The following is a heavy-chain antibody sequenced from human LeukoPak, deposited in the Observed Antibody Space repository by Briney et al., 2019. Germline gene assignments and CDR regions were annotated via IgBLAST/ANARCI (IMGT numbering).Heavy chain of an antibody. D-gene: IGHD6-19*01. V-gene: IGHV3-33*08. CDR1: GFTFSSYW. CDR2: IWYDGSNK. CDR3: ARVGYSSGCFDY. J-gene: IGHJ4*02. Sequence: GGSLRLSCAASGFTFSSYWMSWVRQAPGKGLEWVAVIWYDGSNKYYADSVKGRFTISRDNSKNTLYLQMNSLRAEDTAVYYCARVGYSSGCFDYWGQGTLVTVSS.